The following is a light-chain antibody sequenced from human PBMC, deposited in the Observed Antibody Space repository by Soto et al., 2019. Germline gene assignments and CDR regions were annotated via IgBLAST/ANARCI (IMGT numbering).Light chain of an antibody. CDR2: DVS. CDR3: QQYNSYSLT. V-gene: IGKV1-5*01. Sequence: DIQMTQSPSTLSASVGDRVTITCRASQTLSSWLAWYQQKPGKAPKLLIYDVSNLESGVPSRFSGSGSGTELTLTISSLQPDDFATYYCQQYNSYSLTFGGGTKVEIK. CDR1: QTLSSW. J-gene: IGKJ4*01.